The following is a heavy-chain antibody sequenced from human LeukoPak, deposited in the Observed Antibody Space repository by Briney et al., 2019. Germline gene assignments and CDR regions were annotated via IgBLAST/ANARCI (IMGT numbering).Heavy chain of an antibody. V-gene: IGHV1-18*01. CDR2: ISGYNGIT. CDR3: ARQDQYCSGGSCYKWFDP. D-gene: IGHD2-15*01. J-gene: IGHJ5*02. Sequence: ASVKVSCKASGYIFTSYDIIWVRQAPGQGPEWMGWISGYNGITNYAQRLQGRVTMTTDTSTTTAYMELRSLRSDDTAVYYCARQDQYCSGGSCYKWFDPWGQGNPVTVSS. CDR1: GYIFTSYD.